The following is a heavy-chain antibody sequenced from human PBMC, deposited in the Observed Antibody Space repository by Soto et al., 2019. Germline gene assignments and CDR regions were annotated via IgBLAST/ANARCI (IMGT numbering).Heavy chain of an antibody. CDR2: IYYSGST. J-gene: IGHJ4*02. V-gene: IGHV4-61*01. CDR3: ATDPRSLGLDY. CDR1: GGSVSSGSYY. D-gene: IGHD1-26*01. Sequence: QVQLQESGPGLVKPSETLSLTCTVSGGSVSSGSYYWSWIRQPPGKGLEWIGYIYYSGSTNYNPPLKSRVTISVDTSKNQFSLKLSSVTAADTAVYYCATDPRSLGLDYWGQGTLVTVSS.